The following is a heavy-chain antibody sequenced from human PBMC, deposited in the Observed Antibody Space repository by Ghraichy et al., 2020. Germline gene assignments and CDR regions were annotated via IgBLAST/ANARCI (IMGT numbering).Heavy chain of an antibody. CDR1: GGSFSGYY. V-gene: IGHV4-34*01. Sequence: SETLSLTCAVYGGSFSGYYWSWIRQPPGKGLEWIGEINHSGSTNYNPSLKSRVTISVDTSKNQFSLKLSSVTAADTAVYYCARGQPPYCSGGSCYYYYGMDVWGQGTTVTVSS. CDR2: INHSGST. D-gene: IGHD2-15*01. J-gene: IGHJ6*02. CDR3: ARGQPPYCSGGSCYYYYGMDV.